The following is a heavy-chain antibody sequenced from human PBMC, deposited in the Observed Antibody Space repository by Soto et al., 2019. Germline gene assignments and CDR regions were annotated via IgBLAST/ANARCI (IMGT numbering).Heavy chain of an antibody. V-gene: IGHV4-30-4*01. CDR3: AREGIQLQYYYYYGMDV. CDR1: GGSISSGDYY. CDR2: IYYSGST. D-gene: IGHD5-18*01. J-gene: IGHJ6*02. Sequence: PSEPLSLTCTVSGGSISSGDYYWSWIRQPPGKGLEWIGYIYYSGSTYYNPSLKSRVTISVDTSKNQFSLKLSSVTAADTAVYYGAREGIQLQYYYYYGMDVWGQGTTVTVSS.